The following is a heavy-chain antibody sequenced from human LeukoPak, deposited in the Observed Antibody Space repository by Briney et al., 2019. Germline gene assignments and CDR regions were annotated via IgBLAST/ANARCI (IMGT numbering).Heavy chain of an antibody. V-gene: IGHV4-59*08. Sequence: SETLSLACTVSGGSVSGYYWSWIRQPPGKGLEWIGYIFYSGTTLYSPSLRSRVTMSVDTSENQFSLKLSSVTAADTAVYYCARHDVVPVIRRGFDFWGQGTLVTVSS. D-gene: IGHD2-21*02. CDR2: IFYSGTT. CDR3: ARHDVVPVIRRGFDF. J-gene: IGHJ4*02. CDR1: GGSVSGYY.